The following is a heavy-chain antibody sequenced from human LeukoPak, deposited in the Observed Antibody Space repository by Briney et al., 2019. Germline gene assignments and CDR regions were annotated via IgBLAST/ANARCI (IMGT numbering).Heavy chain of an antibody. CDR1: GGSISSGGYS. V-gene: IGHV4-30-2*01. D-gene: IGHD2-2*01. CDR2: IYHSGST. J-gene: IGHJ6*03. CDR3: ARDMFGSTRRNPRDYYYYMDV. Sequence: PSQTLSLTCAVSGGSISSGGYSWSWIRQPPGKGLEWIGYIYHSGSTYYNPSLKSRVTISVDTSKNQFSLKLSSVTAADTAVYYCARDMFGSTRRNPRDYYYYMDVWGKGTTVTVSS.